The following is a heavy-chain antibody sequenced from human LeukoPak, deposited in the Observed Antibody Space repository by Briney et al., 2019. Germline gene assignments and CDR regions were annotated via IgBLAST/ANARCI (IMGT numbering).Heavy chain of an antibody. CDR3: ARGATWVYYMDV. D-gene: IGHD1-26*01. J-gene: IGHJ6*03. CDR2: FYTSGST. CDR1: GDSISSSTYY. V-gene: IGHV4-39*07. Sequence: SETLSLTCTVSGDSISSSTYYWGWIRQPPGKGLEWIGRFYTSGSTNYNPSLMSRVLISVDTSKNQFSLNLSSVTAADTAVYYCARGATWVYYMDVWGKGTTVTMSS.